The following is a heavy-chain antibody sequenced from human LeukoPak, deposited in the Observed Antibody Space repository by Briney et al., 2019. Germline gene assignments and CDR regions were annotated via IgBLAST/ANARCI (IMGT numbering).Heavy chain of an antibody. V-gene: IGHV4-39*01. CDR2: IYYSGST. J-gene: IGHJ4*02. Sequence: SETLSLTCTVSGGSISSSTYYWGWIRQPPGKGLEWIGSIYYSGSTYYNASLKSRVTISVDTSKNQFSLKLSSVTAADTAVYYCARAIRFLEWLSNWGQGTLVTVSS. D-gene: IGHD3-3*01. CDR1: GGSISSSTYY. CDR3: ARAIRFLEWLSN.